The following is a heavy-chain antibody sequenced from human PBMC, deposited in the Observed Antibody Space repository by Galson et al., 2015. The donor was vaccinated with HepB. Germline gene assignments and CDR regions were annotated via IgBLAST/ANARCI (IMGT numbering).Heavy chain of an antibody. J-gene: IGHJ6*02. CDR3: ARPVTRVAGTNYYYGMDV. CDR2: IDPSDSYT. V-gene: IGHV5-10-1*01. D-gene: IGHD6-19*01. CDR1: GYSFTSYW. Sequence: QSGAEVKKPGESLKISCKGSGYSFTSYWISWVRQMPGKGLEWMGRIDPSDSYTNYSPSFQGHVTISADKSISTAYLQWSSLKASDTAMYYCARPVTRVAGTNYYYGMDVWGQGTTVTVSS.